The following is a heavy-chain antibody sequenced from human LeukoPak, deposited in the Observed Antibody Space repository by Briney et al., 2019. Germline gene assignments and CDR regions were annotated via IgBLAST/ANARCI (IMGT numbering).Heavy chain of an antibody. Sequence: GGSLRLSCEASGFSMSVYWMSWVRQAPGKGLEWVGNIKQDGSERNYVDSVKGRFTISRDNAKNSLYLQMNSLRAEDTAVYYCARTIAAAGVDYWGQGTLVTVSS. CDR2: IKQDGSER. V-gene: IGHV3-7*01. CDR3: ARTIAAAGVDY. CDR1: GFSMSVYW. J-gene: IGHJ4*02. D-gene: IGHD6-13*01.